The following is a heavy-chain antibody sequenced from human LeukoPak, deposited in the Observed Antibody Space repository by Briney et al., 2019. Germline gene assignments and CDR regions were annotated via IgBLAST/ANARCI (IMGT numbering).Heavy chain of an antibody. Sequence: GGSLRLSCAAPGFTFSSYGMHWVRQAPGKGLEWVAIMWYDGSNKYYADSVQGRFTISRDNSKNTLYLQMNSLRAEDTAVYYCSRDLLRGYSYGSLGYWGQGTLLTVSS. J-gene: IGHJ4*02. CDR3: SRDLLRGYSYGSLGY. V-gene: IGHV3-33*01. D-gene: IGHD5-18*01. CDR2: MWYDGSNK. CDR1: GFTFSSYG.